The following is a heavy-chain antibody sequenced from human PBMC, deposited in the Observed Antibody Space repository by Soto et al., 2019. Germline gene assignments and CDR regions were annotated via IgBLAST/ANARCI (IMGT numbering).Heavy chain of an antibody. CDR2: VIPLFGTT. Sequence: QVQLVQSGTEVKKPGSSAKVSCKASGVTFRNYVISWVRQAPGQGLEWMGGVIPLFGTTDYAKKFQGRIGITADEPTTKVYMDLSSLRFEDTAVYFGAIAVGSGEWSVVWGQGTTVIVSS. D-gene: IGHD3-10*01. V-gene: IGHV1-69*01. J-gene: IGHJ6*02. CDR1: GVTFRNYV. CDR3: AIAVGSGEWSVV.